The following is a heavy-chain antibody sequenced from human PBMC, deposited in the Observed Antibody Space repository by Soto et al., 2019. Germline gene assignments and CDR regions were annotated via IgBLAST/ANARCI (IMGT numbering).Heavy chain of an antibody. CDR3: AKGSAGFSTSWADH. D-gene: IGHD6-13*01. CDR1: GFTFRTYA. CDR2: ISGAGTAT. Sequence: PGGSLRLSCAGSGFTFRTYAMSWVRQAPGRGLEWVSGISGAGTATNYADSVKGRFTISRDNSKNTVFLQMNSLRAEDTAVYYCAKGSAGFSTSWADHWGQGTLVTVS. V-gene: IGHV3-23*01. J-gene: IGHJ4*02.